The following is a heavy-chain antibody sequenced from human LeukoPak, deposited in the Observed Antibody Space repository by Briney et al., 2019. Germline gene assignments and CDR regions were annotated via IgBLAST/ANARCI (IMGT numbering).Heavy chain of an antibody. D-gene: IGHD5/OR15-5a*01. CDR3: ARRAAVSRRDAFDI. V-gene: IGHV1-18*01. J-gene: IGHJ3*02. Sequence: ASVKVSCKASGYTFTSYGISWVRQAPGQGLEWMGWISSYNGNTNYAQKLQGRVTMSTDTSTGTAYMELRRLRSDDTAVYYCARRAAVSRRDAFDIWGQGTMVTVSS. CDR2: ISSYNGNT. CDR1: GYTFTSYG.